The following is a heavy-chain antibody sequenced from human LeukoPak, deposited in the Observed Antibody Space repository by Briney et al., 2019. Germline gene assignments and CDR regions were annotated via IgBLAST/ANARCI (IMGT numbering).Heavy chain of an antibody. CDR2: VYYSGST. D-gene: IGHD3-10*01. Sequence: SETLSLTCTVSGGSNSTYYWSWIRQPPGKGLEWIGYVYYSGSTNYNPSLMSRVTISVDTSENQFSLKMSSVTAADTAMYYCARSELLWFGKVNSGFDFWGQGTLVTVSS. CDR1: GGSNSTYY. CDR3: ARSELLWFGKVNSGFDF. V-gene: IGHV4-59*01. J-gene: IGHJ4*02.